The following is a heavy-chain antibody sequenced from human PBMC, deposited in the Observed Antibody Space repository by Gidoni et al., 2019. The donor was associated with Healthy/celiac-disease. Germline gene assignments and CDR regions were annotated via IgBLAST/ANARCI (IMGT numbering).Heavy chain of an antibody. D-gene: IGHD2-15*01. Sequence: QVQLVQSGAEVKKPGSPVKVSCKASGGPFSSYAIAWVRQAPGQGLEWMGRIIPTLGIANDAQKFQGRVTITADKSTSTAYMELSSLRSEDTAVYYCARGVGGYCSGGSCYHGDAFDIWGQGTMVTVSS. V-gene: IGHV1-69*04. J-gene: IGHJ3*02. CDR1: GGPFSSYA. CDR3: ARGVGGYCSGGSCYHGDAFDI. CDR2: IIPTLGIA.